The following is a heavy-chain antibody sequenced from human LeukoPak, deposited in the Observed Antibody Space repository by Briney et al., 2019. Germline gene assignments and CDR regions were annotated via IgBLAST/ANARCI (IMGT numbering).Heavy chain of an antibody. J-gene: IGHJ4*02. CDR2: ISGSGGST. Sequence: GGSLRLSCAASGFTFSSYAMSWVRQAPGKGLEWVSAISGSGGSTYYADSVKGRFTISRDNSKNALYLRMNSLRAEDTAVYYCAKDLAPTPTYYYDSSGYYPFEFDYWGQGTLVTVSS. CDR1: GFTFSSYA. CDR3: AKDLAPTPTYYYDSSGYYPFEFDY. V-gene: IGHV3-23*01. D-gene: IGHD3-22*01.